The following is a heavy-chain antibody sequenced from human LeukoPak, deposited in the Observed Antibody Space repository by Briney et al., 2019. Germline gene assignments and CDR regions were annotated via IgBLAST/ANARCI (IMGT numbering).Heavy chain of an antibody. CDR3: ARCRAFGHSDC. CDR2: IYSGGYT. V-gene: IGHV3-53*01. CDR1: GFTVSSNY. D-gene: IGHD3-10*01. Sequence: GGSLRLSCAASGFTVSSNYMSWVRQAPGKGLEWVSVIYSGGYTYYADSVKGRFTISRDNSKDTLYLQMSSLRAEDTAVYYCARCRAFGHSDCWGQGTLVTVSS. J-gene: IGHJ4*02.